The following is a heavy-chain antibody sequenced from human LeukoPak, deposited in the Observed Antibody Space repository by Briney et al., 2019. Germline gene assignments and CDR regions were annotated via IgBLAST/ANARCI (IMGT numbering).Heavy chain of an antibody. J-gene: IGHJ6*03. CDR1: GGTFSSYA. V-gene: IGHV1-69*05. Sequence: GSSVKVSCKASGGTFSSYAIGWVRQAPGQGLEWMGRIIPIFGTANYAQKFQGRVTITTDESTSTAYMELSSLRSEDTAVYYCASSYYYGSGSYSDYYYYYYMDVWGKGTTVTVSS. CDR3: ASSYYYGSGSYSDYYYYYYMDV. CDR2: IIPIFGTA. D-gene: IGHD3-10*01.